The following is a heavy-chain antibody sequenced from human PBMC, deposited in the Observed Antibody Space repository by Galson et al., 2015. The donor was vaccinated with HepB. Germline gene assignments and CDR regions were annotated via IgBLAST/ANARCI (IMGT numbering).Heavy chain of an antibody. Sequence: SLRLSCAASGFTFSSYAMHWVRQAPGKGLEWVAVISYDGSNKYYADSVKGRFTISRDNSKNTLYLQMNSLRAEDTAVYYCARYPTCSGGSCYQSFGMDVWGQGTTVTVSS. CDR1: GFTFSSYA. CDR2: ISYDGSNK. CDR3: ARYPTCSGGSCYQSFGMDV. D-gene: IGHD2-15*01. V-gene: IGHV3-30-3*01. J-gene: IGHJ6*02.